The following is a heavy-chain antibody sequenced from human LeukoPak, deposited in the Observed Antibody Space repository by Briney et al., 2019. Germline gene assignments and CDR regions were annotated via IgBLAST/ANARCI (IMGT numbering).Heavy chain of an antibody. Sequence: SSETLSLTCAVSGYSISSGGYWGWIRQPPGKGLEWIGSIYHSGSTYYNPSLKSRVTISVDTSKNQFSLKLSSVTAADTAVYYCARNLTVPRHDAFDIWGQGTMVTVSS. V-gene: IGHV4-38-2*01. CDR2: IYHSGST. CDR3: ARNLTVPRHDAFDI. D-gene: IGHD6-6*01. J-gene: IGHJ3*02. CDR1: GYSISSGGY.